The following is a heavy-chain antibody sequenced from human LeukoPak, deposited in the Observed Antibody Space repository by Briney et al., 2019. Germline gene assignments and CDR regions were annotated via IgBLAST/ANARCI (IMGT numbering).Heavy chain of an antibody. CDR1: GYTFTGYY. D-gene: IGHD3-22*01. J-gene: IGHJ5*02. Sequence: ASVKVSCKASGYTFTGYYIHWVRQAPGQGLEWMGWMNPNSGNTGYAQKFQGRVTITRNTSISTAYMELSSLRSEDTAVYYCARGSNYYDSANWFDPWGQGTLVTVSS. V-gene: IGHV1-8*03. CDR3: ARGSNYYDSANWFDP. CDR2: MNPNSGNT.